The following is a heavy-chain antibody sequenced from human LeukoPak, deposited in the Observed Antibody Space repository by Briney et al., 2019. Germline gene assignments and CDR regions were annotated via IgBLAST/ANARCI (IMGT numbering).Heavy chain of an antibody. CDR3: ARDFDWGPDY. CDR1: GFTFTDQY. Sequence: ASVKVSCKTSGFTFTDQYFHWVRQAPGQGLEWMGWINGKRGDTNYAQKFQDRVTMTRDTSISTFYIQLSSLTADDTAVYYCARDFDWGPDYWGQGTLVTVSS. CDR2: INGKRGDT. D-gene: IGHD3-9*01. V-gene: IGHV1-2*02. J-gene: IGHJ4*02.